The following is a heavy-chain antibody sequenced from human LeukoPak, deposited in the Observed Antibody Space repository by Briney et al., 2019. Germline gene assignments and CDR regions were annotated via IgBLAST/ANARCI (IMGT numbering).Heavy chain of an antibody. Sequence: SQTLPLTCTVSGGSISSGDYYWSWIRQPPGKGLEWIGYIYYSGSTYYNPSLKSRVTISVDTSKNQFSLKLSSVTAADTAVYYCARTYYDFWSGYSHRPPIDYWGQGTLVTVSS. CDR2: IYYSGST. CDR3: ARTYYDFWSGYSHRPPIDY. D-gene: IGHD3-3*01. J-gene: IGHJ4*02. V-gene: IGHV4-30-4*08. CDR1: GGSISSGDYY.